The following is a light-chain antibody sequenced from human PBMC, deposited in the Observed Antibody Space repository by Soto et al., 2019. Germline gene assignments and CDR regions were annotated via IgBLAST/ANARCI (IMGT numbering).Light chain of an antibody. CDR1: QSISSW. J-gene: IGKJ5*01. Sequence: DIQMTQSPSTLSASVGDRVTITCRASQSISSWLAWYQQKPGKAPKVLIYAASTLQDGIPSRFSGSGSGTDFTLTIRGLQPEDFATYYCQQGYSTMTFGQGTRLQIK. CDR3: QQGYSTMT. V-gene: IGKV1-39*01. CDR2: AAS.